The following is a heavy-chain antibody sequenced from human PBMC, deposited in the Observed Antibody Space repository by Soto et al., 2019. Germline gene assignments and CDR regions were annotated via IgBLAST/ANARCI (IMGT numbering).Heavy chain of an antibody. V-gene: IGHV3-48*01. CDR1: GFTFSSYS. D-gene: IGHD2-21*01. J-gene: IGHJ3*02. CDR3: ARDLSRSVVPRPDAFDI. Sequence: PGGSLRLSCAASGFTFSSYSMNWVRQAPGKGLEWVSYISSSSSTIYYADSVKGRFTISRDNAKNSLYLQMNSLRAEDTAVYYCARDLSRSVVPRPDAFDIWGQGTMVTVSS. CDR2: ISSSSSTI.